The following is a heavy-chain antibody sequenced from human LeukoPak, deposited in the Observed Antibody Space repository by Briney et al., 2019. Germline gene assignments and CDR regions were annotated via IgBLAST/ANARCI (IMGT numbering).Heavy chain of an antibody. CDR1: GYTFTYYY. CDR2: INPNDGDT. V-gene: IGHV1-2*02. Sequence: ASVKVSCKASGYTFTYYYMHWVRQAPGQGVEGRGWINPNDGDTNYAQKFQGRVTMTRDTSISTAHMEVSRLRSDDTAVYYCARANFLYCSSTTCLFDYWGQGTLVTVSS. D-gene: IGHD2-2*01. J-gene: IGHJ4*02. CDR3: ARANFLYCSSTTCLFDY.